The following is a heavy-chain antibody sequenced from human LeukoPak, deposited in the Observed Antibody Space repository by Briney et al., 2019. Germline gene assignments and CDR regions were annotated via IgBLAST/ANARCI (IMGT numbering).Heavy chain of an antibody. D-gene: IGHD4-11*01. J-gene: IGHJ6*03. Sequence: PSETLSLTCTVSGGSISSYYWSWIRQPPGKGLEWIGYIYYSGSTNYNPSLKSRVTISVDTSKNQFSLKLSSVTAADTAVYYCARETRGTVTTGYYYYYMDVWGKGTTVTVSS. CDR2: IYYSGST. CDR1: GGSISSYY. V-gene: IGHV4-59*01. CDR3: ARETRGTVTTGYYYYYMDV.